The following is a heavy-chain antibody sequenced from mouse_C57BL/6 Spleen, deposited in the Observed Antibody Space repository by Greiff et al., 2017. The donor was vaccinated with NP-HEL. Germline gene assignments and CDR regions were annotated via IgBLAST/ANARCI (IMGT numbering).Heavy chain of an antibody. CDR1: GYTFTSYW. Sequence: QVQLQQPGAELVKPGASVKLSCKASGYTFTSYWMQWVKQRPGQGLEWIGELDPSDSYTNYNQKFKGKATLTVDTSSSTAYMQLSSLTSVDSAVYYCARGDYGSTYYAMDYWGQGTSVTVSS. CDR2: LDPSDSYT. V-gene: IGHV1-50*01. D-gene: IGHD1-1*01. J-gene: IGHJ4*01. CDR3: ARGDYGSTYYAMDY.